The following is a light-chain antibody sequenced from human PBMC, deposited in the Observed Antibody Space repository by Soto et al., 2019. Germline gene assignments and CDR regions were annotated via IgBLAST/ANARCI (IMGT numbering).Light chain of an antibody. CDR1: QSVSSTY. V-gene: IGKV3-20*01. J-gene: IGKJ1*01. CDR2: SSS. CDR3: QQYRTSPPTWT. Sequence: EIVLTQSAGTLSVSPCGRATFSRMPSQSVSSTYLAWYQQRPGQAPRLLIYSSSSRASGIPDRFSGSGSGTDFTLTISRLEPEDFAVYYCQQYRTSPPTWTFGQGTKV.